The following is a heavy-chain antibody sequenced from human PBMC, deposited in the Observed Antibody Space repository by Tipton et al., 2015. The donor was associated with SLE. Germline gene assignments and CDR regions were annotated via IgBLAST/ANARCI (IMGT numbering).Heavy chain of an antibody. CDR1: GHSISSGFY. J-gene: IGHJ3*02. V-gene: IGHV4-38-2*02. Sequence: TLSLTCSVSGHSISSGFYWGWIRQSPGKGLEWIGNFYHGGTTYYNPSLKSRVTISADTSKNHLSLKLTSVTAADTAVYYCAGDSGEIAFDIWGQGTMVTVSS. D-gene: IGHD3-10*01. CDR2: FYHGGTT. CDR3: AGDSGEIAFDI.